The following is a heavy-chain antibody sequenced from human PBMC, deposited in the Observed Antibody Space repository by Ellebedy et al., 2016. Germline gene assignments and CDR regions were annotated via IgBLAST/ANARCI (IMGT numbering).Heavy chain of an antibody. D-gene: IGHD5-24*01. CDR2: IYYSGST. J-gene: IGHJ4*02. V-gene: IGHV4-59*01. CDR1: GGSISSYY. Sequence: SETLSLTCTVSGGSISSYYWSWIRQPPGKGLEWIGYIYYSGSTNYNPSLKSRVTISVDTSKNQFSLKLSSVTAADTAVYYCARDSPDGYNHNFDYWGQGTLVTVSS. CDR3: ARDSPDGYNHNFDY.